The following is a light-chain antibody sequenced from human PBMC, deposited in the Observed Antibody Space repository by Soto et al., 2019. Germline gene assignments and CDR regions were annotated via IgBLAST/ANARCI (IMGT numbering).Light chain of an antibody. CDR3: NSYTSSNSVV. V-gene: IGLV2-14*01. CDR1: TMNVGGYYY. CDR2: EVN. Sequence: QSALTQPASVSGSPDKSFPISSGGTTMNVGGYYYVSWYQQRPGSAPKVLIYEVNIRPSGVSNRFSGSNSGNTAYLTISGLQAEDEADYYCNSYTSSNSVVFGGGTKLTVL. J-gene: IGLJ3*02.